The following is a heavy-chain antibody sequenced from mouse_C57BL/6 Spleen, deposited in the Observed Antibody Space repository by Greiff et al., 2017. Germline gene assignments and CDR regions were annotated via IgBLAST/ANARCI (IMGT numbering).Heavy chain of an antibody. D-gene: IGHD1-1*02. CDR3: AMWRTMPGWFAY. J-gene: IGHJ3*01. CDR2: IHPSDGGT. CDR1: GYTFTSYW. Sequence: QVQLQQPGAELVKPGASVKVSCKASGYTFTSYWMHWVKQRPGQGLEWIGRIHPSDGGTNYNQKFKGKATLTVDKSSSTAYMQLSSLTSEDSAVYYCAMWRTMPGWFAYWGQGTMVTVSA. V-gene: IGHV1-74*01.